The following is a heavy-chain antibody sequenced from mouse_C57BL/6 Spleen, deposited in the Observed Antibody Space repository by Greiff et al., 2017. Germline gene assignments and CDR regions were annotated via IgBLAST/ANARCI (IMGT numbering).Heavy chain of an antibody. D-gene: IGHD1-1*01. Sequence: QVQLKESGPGLVQPSQSLSITCTVSGFSLTSYGVHWVRQSPGKGLEWLGVIWSGGSTDYNAAFISRLSISKDNSKSQVFFKMNSLQADDTAIYYWASPEFITTVGFADWGQGTLVTVSA. CDR3: ASPEFITTVGFAD. J-gene: IGHJ3*01. CDR1: GFSLTSYG. V-gene: IGHV2-2*01. CDR2: IWSGGST.